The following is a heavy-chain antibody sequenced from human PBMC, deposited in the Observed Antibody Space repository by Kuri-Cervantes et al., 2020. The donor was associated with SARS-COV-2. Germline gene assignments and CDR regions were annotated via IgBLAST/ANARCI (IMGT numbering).Heavy chain of an antibody. CDR3: ARARAAFDI. CDR1: GFTFTTFA. V-gene: IGHV3-23*01. Sequence: GGSLRLSCAASGFTFTTFAMSWVRQAPGKGLEWVSTINYNAESTYHADSVKGRFTISRDNSQNTLYLQMNSLRAEDTAVYYCARARAAFDIWGQGTMVTVSS. J-gene: IGHJ3*02. CDR2: INYNAEST.